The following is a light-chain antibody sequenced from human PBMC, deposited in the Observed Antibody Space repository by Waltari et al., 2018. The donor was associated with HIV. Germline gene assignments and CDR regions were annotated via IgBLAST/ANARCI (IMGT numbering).Light chain of an antibody. CDR3: AAWDDSLRV. Sequence: QSVLTQPPSESGTPGQRVTIACSGSSSNIGSNFVYWYQQLPGTAPKLLIYRNNQRPSGVPDRFSGSKSGTSASLAISGLRSEDEADYYCAAWDDSLRVFGGGTKLTVL. V-gene: IGLV1-47*01. CDR2: RNN. J-gene: IGLJ3*02. CDR1: SSNIGSNF.